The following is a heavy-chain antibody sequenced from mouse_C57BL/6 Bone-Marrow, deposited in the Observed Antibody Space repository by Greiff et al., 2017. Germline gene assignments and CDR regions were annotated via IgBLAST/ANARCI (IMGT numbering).Heavy chain of an antibody. CDR1: GYTFTSYW. Sequence: VQLQQPGAELVKPGASVKLSCKASGYTFTSYWMHWVKQRPGRGLEWIGRIDPNSGGTKYNEKFKSKATLTVDKPSSTAYMQLSSLTSEDSAVYYCARGYYGNYVRRYAMDYWGQGTSVTVSS. J-gene: IGHJ4*01. CDR3: ARGYYGNYVRRYAMDY. V-gene: IGHV1-72*01. D-gene: IGHD2-1*01. CDR2: IDPNSGGT.